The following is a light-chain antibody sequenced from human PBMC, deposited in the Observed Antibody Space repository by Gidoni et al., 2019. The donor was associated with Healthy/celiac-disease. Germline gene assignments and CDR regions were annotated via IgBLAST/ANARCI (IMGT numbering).Light chain of an antibody. CDR1: SSNIGAGYD. CDR3: QSYDSSLSGSV. J-gene: IGLJ2*01. V-gene: IGLV1-40*01. CDR2: GNS. Sequence: QSVLTQPPSVSGPPGQSVTISCTGSSSNIGAGYDVHWYQQLPGPAPKLLIYGNSNRPAGVPDRFSGSKSGTSASLAISGLQAEDEADYYCQSYDSSLSGSVFGGGTKLTVL.